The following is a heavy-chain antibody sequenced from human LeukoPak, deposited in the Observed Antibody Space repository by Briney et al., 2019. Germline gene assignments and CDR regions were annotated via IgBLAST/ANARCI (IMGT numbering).Heavy chain of an antibody. Sequence: GGSLRLSCAASGFTFSSYSMNWVRQAPGKGLEWVSSISSSSSYIYYADSVKGRLTISRDNAKNSLYLQMNSLRAEDTAVYYCAREWEVDYGDYAADGFWGQGTLVTVSS. CDR2: ISSSSSYI. V-gene: IGHV3-21*01. J-gene: IGHJ4*02. CDR1: GFTFSSYS. D-gene: IGHD4-17*01. CDR3: AREWEVDYGDYAADGF.